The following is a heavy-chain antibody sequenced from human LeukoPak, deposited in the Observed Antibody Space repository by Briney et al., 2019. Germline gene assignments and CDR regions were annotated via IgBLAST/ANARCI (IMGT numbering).Heavy chain of an antibody. Sequence: PGGSLRLSCAASGFTFSIYSMAWVRQAPGKGLEWVSLIGGFVGGTYYADSVKGRFTISRDNSKNTVYLQMDSLRAEDTAIYYCARKMRGEIVVDDWGQGTLVTVSS. CDR2: IGGFVGGT. J-gene: IGHJ4*02. D-gene: IGHD2-15*01. CDR3: ARKMRGEIVVDD. CDR1: GFTFSIYS. V-gene: IGHV3-23*01.